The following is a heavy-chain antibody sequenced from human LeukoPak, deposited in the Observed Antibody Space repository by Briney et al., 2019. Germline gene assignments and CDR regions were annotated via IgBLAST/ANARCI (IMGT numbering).Heavy chain of an antibody. V-gene: IGHV3-7*01. J-gene: IGHJ3*02. Sequence: GGSLRLSCAASGFTFSSYWMSWVRQAPGKGLEWVANIKQDGSEKYYVDSVKGRFTISRDNAKNSLYLQMNSPRADDTAVYHCARQETSIYNGAFDIWGQGTMVTVSS. CDR3: ARQETSIYNGAFDI. D-gene: IGHD1-1*01. CDR2: IKQDGSEK. CDR1: GFTFSSYW.